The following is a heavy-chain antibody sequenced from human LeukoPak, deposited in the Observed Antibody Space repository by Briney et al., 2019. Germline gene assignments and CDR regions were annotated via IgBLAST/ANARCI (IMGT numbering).Heavy chain of an antibody. J-gene: IGHJ4*02. Sequence: SETLSLTCTVSGGSISSSSYYWGWIRQPPGKELEWIGSIYYSGSTYYNPSLKSRVTISVDTSKNQCSLKLSSVTAADTAVYYCVKKTVTHFVYWGQGTLVTVSS. CDR2: IYYSGST. V-gene: IGHV4-39*07. D-gene: IGHD4-11*01. CDR3: VKKTVTHFVY. CDR1: GGSISSSSYY.